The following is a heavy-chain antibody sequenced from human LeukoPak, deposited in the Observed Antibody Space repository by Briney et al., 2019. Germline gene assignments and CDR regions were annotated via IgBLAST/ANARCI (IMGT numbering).Heavy chain of an antibody. V-gene: IGHV1-18*01. Sequence: ASVKVSCKASGYTFTSYGISWVRQAPGQGLEWMGWISAYNGNTNYAQKLQGRVTMTTDTSTSTAYMELRSLRSDDTVVYYCARDVSSSWPINKNWFDPWGQGTLVTVSS. CDR2: ISAYNGNT. J-gene: IGHJ5*02. CDR1: GYTFTSYG. CDR3: ARDVSSSWPINKNWFDP. D-gene: IGHD6-13*01.